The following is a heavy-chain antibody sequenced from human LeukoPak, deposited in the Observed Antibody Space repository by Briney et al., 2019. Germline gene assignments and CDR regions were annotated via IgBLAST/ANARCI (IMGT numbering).Heavy chain of an antibody. V-gene: IGHV4-31*03. D-gene: IGHD5-12*01. CDR3: ARGVATRGYFDY. CDR2: IYYSGST. J-gene: IGHJ4*02. CDR1: GGSISSGAYY. Sequence: TLSLTCTVSGGSISSGAYYWSWIRQHPGKGLEWIGYIYYSGSTYYNPSLKSRVTISIDTSTNQFSLRLSSVTAADTAVYYCARGVATRGYFDYWGQGTLVTVSS.